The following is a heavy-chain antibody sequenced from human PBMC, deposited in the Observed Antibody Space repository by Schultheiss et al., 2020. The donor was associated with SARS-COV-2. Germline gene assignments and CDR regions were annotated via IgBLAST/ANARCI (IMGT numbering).Heavy chain of an antibody. J-gene: IGHJ4*02. CDR1: GSSITGFF. CDR2: IYFTGIT. D-gene: IGHD5-24*01. V-gene: IGHV4-59*01. Sequence: SETLSLTCSVSGSSITGFFWTWIRQPPGKGLDPIGNIYFTGITKYNPSLKSRVTISIDTSKNQFSLKLGSVTAADTAVYFCARATRVESLFSVRGGSFDFWGGGALVTVSS. CDR3: ARATRVESLFSVRGGSFDF.